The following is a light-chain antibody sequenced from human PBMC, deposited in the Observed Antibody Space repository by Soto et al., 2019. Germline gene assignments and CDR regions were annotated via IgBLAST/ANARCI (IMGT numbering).Light chain of an antibody. J-gene: IGKJ4*01. CDR1: QSVTNTY. CDR3: QQRSNWPPVT. V-gene: IGKV3D-20*02. CDR2: DAS. Sequence: EIVLTQSPGTLSLSPGERATLSCRASQSVTNTYLAWYQQKPGRAPRLLIYDASSRATGIPDRFSGSGSGTDFTLTISRLEPEDFAVYYCQQRSNWPPVTFGGGTQVDIK.